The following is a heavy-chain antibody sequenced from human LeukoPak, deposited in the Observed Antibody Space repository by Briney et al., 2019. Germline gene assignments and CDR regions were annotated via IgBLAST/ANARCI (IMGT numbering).Heavy chain of an antibody. D-gene: IGHD5-24*01. CDR3: ANIGDGYPISRSGGY. V-gene: IGHV3-11*01. Sequence: PGGSLRRSCAGSGFSFCDYYRSRIPQAPGKGLEWVLHISSSCSTIYYVVAVRVRFTVATNNAKNSLYLHMNSLSAEDTAVYYCANIGDGYPISRSGGYWGQGTLVTVSS. CDR2: ISSSCSTI. J-gene: IGHJ4*02. CDR1: GFSFCDYY.